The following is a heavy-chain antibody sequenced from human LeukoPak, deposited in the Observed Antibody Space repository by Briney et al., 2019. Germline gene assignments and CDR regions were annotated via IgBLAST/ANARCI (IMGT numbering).Heavy chain of an antibody. V-gene: IGHV3-33*08. CDR3: ARDGETTGSISSWFDY. D-gene: IGHD6-13*01. Sequence: GGSLRLSCAASGFTFGSYNMNWVRQAPGKGLEWVAVIWYDGSNKYYADSVKGRFTISRDNSENTLYLQMNSLRAEDTALYYCARDGETTGSISSWFDYWGQGTLVTVSS. CDR2: IWYDGSNK. CDR1: GFTFGSYN. J-gene: IGHJ4*02.